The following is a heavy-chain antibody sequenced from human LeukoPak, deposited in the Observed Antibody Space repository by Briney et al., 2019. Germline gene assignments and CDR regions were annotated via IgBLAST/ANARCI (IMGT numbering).Heavy chain of an antibody. J-gene: IGHJ4*02. V-gene: IGHV4-34*01. CDR1: GGSFSGYY. D-gene: IGHD6-13*01. CDR2: INHSGST. CDR3: ARGRFVEWYSSSWGFDY. Sequence: SETLSLTCAVYGGSFSGYYWSWIRQPPGKGLEWIGEINHSGSTSYNPSLKSRVTISVDTSKNQFSLKLSSVTAADTAVYYCARGRFVEWYSSSWGFDYWGQGTLVTVSS.